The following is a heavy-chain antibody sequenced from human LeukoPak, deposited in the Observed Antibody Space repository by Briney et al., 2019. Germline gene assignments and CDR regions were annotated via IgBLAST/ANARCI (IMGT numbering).Heavy chain of an antibody. CDR2: ISAYNGNT. CDR3: ARDRQDIVVVPAAPPDTFDI. J-gene: IGHJ3*02. V-gene: IGHV1-18*01. Sequence: ASVKVSCKASGYTFTSYGISWVRQAPGQGLEWMGWISAYNGNTNYAQKLQGRVTMTTDTSTSTAYMELRSLRSDDTAVYYCARDRQDIVVVPAAPPDTFDIWGQGTMVTVSS. D-gene: IGHD2-2*01. CDR1: GYTFTSYG.